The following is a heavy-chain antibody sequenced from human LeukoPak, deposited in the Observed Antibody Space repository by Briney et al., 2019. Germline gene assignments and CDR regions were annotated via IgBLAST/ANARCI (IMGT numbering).Heavy chain of an antibody. CDR3: ARERKVTVTTYYFDY. J-gene: IGHJ4*02. V-gene: IGHV4-30-4*08. Sequence: PSETLSLTCTVSGGSISSGGYYWSWIRQHPGKGLEWIGYIYYSGSTYYNPSLKSRVTISVDTSKNQFSLKLSSVTAADTAVYYCARERKVTVTTYYFDYWGQGTLVTVSS. D-gene: IGHD4-17*01. CDR2: IYYSGST. CDR1: GGSISSGGYY.